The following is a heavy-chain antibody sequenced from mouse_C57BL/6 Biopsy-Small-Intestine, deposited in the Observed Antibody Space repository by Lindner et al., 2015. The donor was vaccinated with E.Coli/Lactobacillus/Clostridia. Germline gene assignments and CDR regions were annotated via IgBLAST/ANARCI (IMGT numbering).Heavy chain of an antibody. Sequence: SVKVSCKASGYTFNNFDINWVRQATGQGLEWMGRMNPNSDFTDVAQNFLGRVTLTRDTSKSTAYTELSSLRSDDTARYYCARGSSSAIALSGIDYWGQGTLVNVS. CDR1: GYTFNNFD. V-gene: IGHV1S55*01. J-gene: IGHJ4*01. D-gene: IGHD1-1*01. CDR2: MNPNSDFT. CDR3: ARGSSSAIALSGIDY.